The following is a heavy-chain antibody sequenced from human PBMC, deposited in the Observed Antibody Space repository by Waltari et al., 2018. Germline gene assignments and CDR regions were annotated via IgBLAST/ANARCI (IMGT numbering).Heavy chain of an antibody. J-gene: IGHJ3*02. CDR2: INPNSGDT. Sequence: QVQLVQSGAEVKKPGASVKVSCKASGYTFTGYYMHWVRQAPGQGLEWMGWINPNSGDTNYAQKFQGRVTMTRDTSISTAYMELSRLRSDDTAVYYCARDGDGDSSGLAFDIWGQGTMVTVSS. D-gene: IGHD3-22*01. CDR3: ARDGDGDSSGLAFDI. CDR1: GYTFTGYY. V-gene: IGHV1-2*02.